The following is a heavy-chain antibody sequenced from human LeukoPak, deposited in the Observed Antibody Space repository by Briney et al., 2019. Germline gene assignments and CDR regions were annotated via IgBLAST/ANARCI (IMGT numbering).Heavy chain of an antibody. J-gene: IGHJ6*02. CDR1: GYTFTSYG. CDR2: ISAYNGNT. Sequence: ASVKVSCTASGYTFTSYGISWVRQAPGQGLEWMGWISAYNGNTNYAQKLQGRVTMTTDASTSTAYMELRSLRSDDTAVYYCARVRYDILTGYLYYGMDVWGQGTTVTVSS. D-gene: IGHD3-9*01. V-gene: IGHV1-18*01. CDR3: ARVRYDILTGYLYYGMDV.